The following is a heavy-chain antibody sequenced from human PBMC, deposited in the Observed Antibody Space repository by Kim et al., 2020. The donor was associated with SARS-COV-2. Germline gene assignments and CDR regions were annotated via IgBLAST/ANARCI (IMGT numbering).Heavy chain of an antibody. CDR3: AKGREGLRGGSGMDV. V-gene: IGHV3-23*01. CDR1: GFTFNSFA. D-gene: IGHD3-16*01. Sequence: GGSLRLSCAASGFTFNSFAMNWVRQVPGQGLEWISSISAADDSTYFANSVKDRFTISRDNSQKRLYLQMNSLRIDDTAVYYCAKGREGLRGGSGMDVWGQGTTVTVSS. CDR2: ISAADDST. J-gene: IGHJ6*02.